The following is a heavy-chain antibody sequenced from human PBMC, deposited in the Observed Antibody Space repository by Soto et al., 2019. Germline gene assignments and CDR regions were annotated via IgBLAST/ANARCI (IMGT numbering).Heavy chain of an antibody. CDR2: IWYDGGNK. J-gene: IGHJ6*02. CDR3: ARDKPDYYDSSGYYPTYYYYGMDV. D-gene: IGHD3-22*01. Sequence: SLRHSCAASGFTFSSCGMHWVRQDPGKGLEWVAVIWYDGGNKYYADSVKGRFTISRDNSKNTLYLQMNSLRAEDTAVYYCARDKPDYYDSSGYYPTYYYYGMDVWGQGTTVTVS. V-gene: IGHV3-33*01. CDR1: GFTFSSCG.